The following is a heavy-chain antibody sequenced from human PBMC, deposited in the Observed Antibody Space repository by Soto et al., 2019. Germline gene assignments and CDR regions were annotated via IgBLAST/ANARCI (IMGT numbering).Heavy chain of an antibody. CDR2: VEGSGADT. J-gene: IGHJ1*01. CDR1: GFTFSSYA. D-gene: IGHD6-13*01. CDR3: AKAGGSTWGTEYFQH. V-gene: IGHV3-23*01. Sequence: EVQLLESGGGLVQPGGSLRLSCAASGFTFSSYAMSWVRQAPGKGLEWVSLVEGSGADTYYVDFVKGRFTISGDNSKNTLYLQMNSLRAEDTALYYCAKAGGSTWGTEYFQHWGKGTLVTVSS.